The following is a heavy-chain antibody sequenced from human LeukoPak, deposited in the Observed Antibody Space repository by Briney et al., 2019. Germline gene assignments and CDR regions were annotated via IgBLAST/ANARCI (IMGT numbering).Heavy chain of an antibody. CDR1: GYTFTSYA. Sequence: ASVKVSCKASGYTFTSYAMHWVRQAPGQGLEWMGWINAGNGNTKYSQKFQGRVTITRDTSASTAYMELSSLRSEDTAVYYCARVVYSSGIFDYWGQGTLVTVSS. V-gene: IGHV1-3*01. J-gene: IGHJ4*02. CDR2: INAGNGNT. CDR3: ARVVYSSGIFDY. D-gene: IGHD6-19*01.